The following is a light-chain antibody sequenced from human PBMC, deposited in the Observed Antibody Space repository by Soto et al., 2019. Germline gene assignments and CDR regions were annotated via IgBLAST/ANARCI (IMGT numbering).Light chain of an antibody. CDR1: SSDVGSDNL. CDR2: EVS. Sequence: SVLTQPASVSGYPGQSITISCTGTSSDVGSDNLVSWYQQHPGKAPKFIIYEVSQRPAGVSYRFSGSKSGNTAYLTISGLQAEDEADYYCCSYAGSITYVFGTGTKLTVL. V-gene: IGLV2-23*02. CDR3: CSYAGSITYV. J-gene: IGLJ1*01.